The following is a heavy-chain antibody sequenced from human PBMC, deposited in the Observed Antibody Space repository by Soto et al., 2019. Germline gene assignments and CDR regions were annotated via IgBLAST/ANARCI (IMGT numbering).Heavy chain of an antibody. Sequence: GGPLRLSCAASGFTFSSYAMSWVRQAPGKGLEWVSAISGSGDSTYDADSVKGRFTISRDNSKNTLYLQMNSLRAEDTAVYYCAKGIYSYGYNSFDYWSQGTLVTVSS. V-gene: IGHV3-23*01. CDR3: AKGIYSYGYNSFDY. CDR1: GFTFSSYA. CDR2: ISGSGDST. D-gene: IGHD5-18*01. J-gene: IGHJ4*02.